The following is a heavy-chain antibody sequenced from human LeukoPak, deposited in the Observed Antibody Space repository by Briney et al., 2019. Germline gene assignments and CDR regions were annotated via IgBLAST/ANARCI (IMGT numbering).Heavy chain of an antibody. D-gene: IGHD3-10*01. V-gene: IGHV4-59*12. CDR3: ARDHRSGSYYNRQGRFDP. CDR1: GGSISSYY. CDR2: IHYSGST. Sequence: SETLSLTCTVSGGSISSYYWSWIRQPPGKGLEWIGYIHYSGSTNYNPSLKSRVTISVDTSKNQFSLKLSSVTAADTAVYYCARDHRSGSYYNRQGRFDPWGQGTLVTVSS. J-gene: IGHJ5*02.